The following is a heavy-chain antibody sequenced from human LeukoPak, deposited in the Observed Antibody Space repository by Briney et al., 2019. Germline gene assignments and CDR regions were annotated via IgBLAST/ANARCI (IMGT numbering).Heavy chain of an antibody. J-gene: IGHJ4*02. V-gene: IGHV4-39*07. CDR1: GGSISSSSYY. D-gene: IGHD6-19*01. CDR2: IYYSGST. CDR3: ARTVGSGWYLSDY. Sequence: SETLSLTCTVSGGSISSSSYYWGWIRQPPGKGLEWIVSIYYSGSTYYNPSLKSRVTISVDTSKNQFSLKLSSVTAADTAVYYCARTVGSGWYLSDYWGQGTLVAVSS.